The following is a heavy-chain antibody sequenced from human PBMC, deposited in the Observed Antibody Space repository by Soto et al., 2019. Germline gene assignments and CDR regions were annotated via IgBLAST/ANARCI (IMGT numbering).Heavy chain of an antibody. J-gene: IGHJ4*02. CDR3: ARGITLPTPLDH. D-gene: IGHD1-20*01. Sequence: ASGKVSCKASGYTFTSYAMHWVRQAPGQRLEWMGWINAGNGNTKYSQKFQGRVTITRDTSASTTYMELSSLRSEDTAVYYCARGITLPTPLDHWGQRPRVTVSS. V-gene: IGHV1-3*01. CDR1: GYTFTSYA. CDR2: INAGNGNT.